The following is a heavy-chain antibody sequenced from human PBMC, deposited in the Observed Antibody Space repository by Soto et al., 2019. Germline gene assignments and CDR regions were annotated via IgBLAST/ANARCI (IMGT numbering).Heavy chain of an antibody. V-gene: IGHV4-30-4*08. CDR3: ARDARRKTPVVTSAYAAFDI. J-gene: IGHJ3*02. CDR2: IFHSGST. D-gene: IGHD2-2*01. CDR1: GGSISSGDYY. Sequence: PSETLSLTCSVSGGSISSGDYYWNWIRLPPGKGLEWIGYIFHSGSTYYNPSLKSRLTISVDTSKSQFSLKLSSVTAADTAMYYCARDARRKTPVVTSAYAAFDIWGQGTMVTVSS.